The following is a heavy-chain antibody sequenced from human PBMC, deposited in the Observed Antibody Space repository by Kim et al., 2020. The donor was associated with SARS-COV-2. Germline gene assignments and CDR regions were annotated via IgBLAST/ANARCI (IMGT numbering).Heavy chain of an antibody. J-gene: IGHJ4*02. Sequence: GGSLRLSCAASGFTFSSYAMSWVRQAPGKGLEWVSAISGSGGSTYYADSVKGRFTISRDNSKNTLYLQMNSLRAEDTAVYYCAKPEKNYDILTGRTYYFDYWGQGTLVTVSS. CDR3: AKPEKNYDILTGRTYYFDY. D-gene: IGHD3-9*01. CDR2: ISGSGGST. CDR1: GFTFSSYA. V-gene: IGHV3-23*01.